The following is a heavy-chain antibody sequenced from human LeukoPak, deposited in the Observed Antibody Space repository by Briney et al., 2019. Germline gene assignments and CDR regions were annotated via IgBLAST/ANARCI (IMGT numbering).Heavy chain of an antibody. J-gene: IGHJ4*02. Sequence: GASVKVSCKASGYTFTSYDINWVRQATGQGLEWMGWMNPNSGNTGYAQKFQGRVTTTRNTSISTAYMELSSLRSEDTAVYYCASSYYYDSSGYRPLDYWGQGTLVTISS. D-gene: IGHD3-22*01. CDR2: MNPNSGNT. V-gene: IGHV1-8*01. CDR1: GYTFTSYD. CDR3: ASSYYYDSSGYRPLDY.